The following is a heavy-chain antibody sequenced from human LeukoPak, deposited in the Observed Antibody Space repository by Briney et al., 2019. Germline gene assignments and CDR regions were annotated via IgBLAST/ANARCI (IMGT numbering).Heavy chain of an antibody. J-gene: IGHJ6*03. V-gene: IGHV1-69*02. CDR1: GGTFSSYT. Sequence: ASVKVSCKASGGTFSSYTISWARQAPGQGLEWMGRIIPILGIANYAQKFQGRVTITADKSTSTAYMELSSLRSEDTAVYYCARLPRYYDFWSGYYGGFYMDVWGKGTTVTVSS. CDR2: IIPILGIA. D-gene: IGHD3-3*01. CDR3: ARLPRYYDFWSGYYGGFYMDV.